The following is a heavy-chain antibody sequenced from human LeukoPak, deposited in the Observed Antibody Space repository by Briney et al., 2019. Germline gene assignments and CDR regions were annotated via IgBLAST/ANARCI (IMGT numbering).Heavy chain of an antibody. Sequence: GESLEISCKGSGYSFTSYWIGWVRQMPGKGLEWMGIIYPGDSDTRYSPSFQGQVTISADKSISTAYLQWSSLKASDTAMYYCASAKWELPYYFDYWGQGTLVTVSS. J-gene: IGHJ4*02. CDR2: IYPGDSDT. CDR3: ASAKWELPYYFDY. D-gene: IGHD1-26*01. V-gene: IGHV5-51*01. CDR1: GYSFTSYW.